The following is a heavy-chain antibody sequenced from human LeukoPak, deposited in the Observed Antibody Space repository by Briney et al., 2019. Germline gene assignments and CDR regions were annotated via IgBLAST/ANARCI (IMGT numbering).Heavy chain of an antibody. CDR2: ISGSGGTT. D-gene: IGHD3-10*01. Sequence: GGSLRLSCAASGFTFSSYAMSWVRQVPGKGLEWVSVISGSGGTTYYTDSVKGRFAISRDNSKNTLYLQMNTLRVEDTAVYYCAKSFQSTSTFGSDFWGQGTLVTVSS. J-gene: IGHJ4*02. CDR1: GFTFSSYA. CDR3: AKSFQSTSTFGSDF. V-gene: IGHV3-23*01.